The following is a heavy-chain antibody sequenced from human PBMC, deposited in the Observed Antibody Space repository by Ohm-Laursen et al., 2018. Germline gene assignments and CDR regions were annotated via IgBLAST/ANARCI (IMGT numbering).Heavy chain of an antibody. Sequence: SDTLSLTCAVSGYSISSGYYWGWIRQPPGKGLEWIGNIYHSGSTHYNPSLKSRVTISVETSKNQFSLKLSSVTAADTAAYYCARETSGRAFDIWGQGTMVTVSS. CDR1: GYSISSGYY. V-gene: IGHV4-38-2*02. CDR2: IYHSGST. D-gene: IGHD2-15*01. J-gene: IGHJ3*02. CDR3: ARETSGRAFDI.